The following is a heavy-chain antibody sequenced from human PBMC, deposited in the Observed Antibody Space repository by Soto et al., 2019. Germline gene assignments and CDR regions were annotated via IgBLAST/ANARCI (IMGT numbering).Heavy chain of an antibody. J-gene: IGHJ6*02. Sequence: ASVKVSCKASGYTFTSYDINWVRQATGQGLEWMGWMNPNSGNTGYAQKFQGRVTMTRNTSISTAYMELSSLRSEDTAVYYWMWRIVTESTNMLTGKGGMDDWGQGTTVTVSS. CDR2: MNPNSGNT. CDR1: GYTFTSYD. CDR3: MWRIVTESTNMLTGKGGMDD. V-gene: IGHV1-8*01. D-gene: IGHD3-9*01.